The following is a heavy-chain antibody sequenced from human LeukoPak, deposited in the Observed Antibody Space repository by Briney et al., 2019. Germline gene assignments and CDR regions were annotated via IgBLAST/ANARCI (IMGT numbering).Heavy chain of an antibody. CDR1: GGSISSSSYY. D-gene: IGHD3-16*01. CDR2: IYYSGST. Sequence: SETLSLTCTVSGGSISSSSYYWGWIRQPPGKGLEWIGSIYYSGSTYFNPSLNSRVTISVDTSKNQFSLKLTSVTAADTAVYYCAREIIMITFGGVVRFDPWGQGTLVTVSS. CDR3: AREIIMITFGGVVRFDP. V-gene: IGHV4-39*02. J-gene: IGHJ5*02.